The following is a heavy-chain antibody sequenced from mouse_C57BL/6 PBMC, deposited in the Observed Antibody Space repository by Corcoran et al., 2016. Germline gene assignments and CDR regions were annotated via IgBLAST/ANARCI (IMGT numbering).Heavy chain of an antibody. CDR2: INTYSGVP. J-gene: IGHJ4*01. Sequence: QIQLVQSGPELKKPGETVKISCKASGYTFTTYGMSWVKQAPGKGLKWMGWINTYSGVPTYADDFKGRFAVSLETSASTAYLQINNLKNEDTATYFCARTITTNYYAMDYWGQGTSVTVSS. V-gene: IGHV9-3*01. CDR1: GYTFTTYG. D-gene: IGHD2-4*01. CDR3: ARTITTNYYAMDY.